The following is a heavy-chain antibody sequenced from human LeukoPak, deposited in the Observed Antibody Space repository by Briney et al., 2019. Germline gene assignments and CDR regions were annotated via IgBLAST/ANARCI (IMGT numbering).Heavy chain of an antibody. CDR1: GFTFSSYS. Sequence: GGSLRLSCAASGFTFSSYSMNWVRQAPGKGLEWVSYISSSSSTIYYADSVKGRFTISRDNAKNSLYLQMNSLRAEDTAVYYCARDSSDSSEYYFDYWGQGTLVTVSS. CDR3: ARDSSDSSEYYFDY. CDR2: ISSSSSTI. V-gene: IGHV3-48*04. J-gene: IGHJ4*02. D-gene: IGHD3-22*01.